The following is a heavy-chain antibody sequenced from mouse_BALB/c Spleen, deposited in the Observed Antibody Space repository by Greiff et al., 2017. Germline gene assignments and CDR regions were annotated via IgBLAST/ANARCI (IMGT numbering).Heavy chain of an antibody. Sequence: EVNVVESGGGLVQPGGSLKLSCAASGFTFSSYTMSWVRQTPEKRLEWVAYISNGGGSTYYPDTVKGRFTISRDNAKNTLYLQMSSLKSEDTAMYYCARRQISYAMDYWGQGTSVTVSS. V-gene: IGHV5-12-2*01. CDR1: GFTFSSYT. CDR3: ARRQISYAMDY. J-gene: IGHJ4*01. CDR2: ISNGGGST.